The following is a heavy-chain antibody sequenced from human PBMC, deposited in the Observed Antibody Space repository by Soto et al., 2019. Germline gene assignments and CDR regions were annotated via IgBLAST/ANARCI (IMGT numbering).Heavy chain of an antibody. CDR2: INPNSGGT. Sequence: ASVKVSCKASGYTFTGYYMHWVRQAPGQGLEWMGWINPNSGGTNYAQKFQGRVTMTRDTSISTAYMELSRLRSDDTAVYYCARTIGVVSGYDLNWFEPWGQGTLLTAPQ. D-gene: IGHD5-12*01. CDR3: ARTIGVVSGYDLNWFEP. V-gene: IGHV1-2*02. J-gene: IGHJ5*02. CDR1: GYTFTGYY.